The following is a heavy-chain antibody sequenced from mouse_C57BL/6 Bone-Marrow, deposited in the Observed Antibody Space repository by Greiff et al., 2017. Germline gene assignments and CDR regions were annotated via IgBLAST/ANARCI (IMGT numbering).Heavy chain of an antibody. J-gene: IGHJ1*03. CDR2: ISNLAYSI. Sequence: EVQRVESGGGLVQPGGSLKLSCAASGFTFSDYGMAWVRQAPRKGPEWVAFISNLAYSIYYADTVTGRFTISRENAKNTLYLEMSSLRSEDTAMYYCAGHNYDYDVGCVDVWGRGTTVTVSS. D-gene: IGHD2-4*01. V-gene: IGHV5-15*04. CDR3: AGHNYDYDVGCVDV. CDR1: GFTFSDYG.